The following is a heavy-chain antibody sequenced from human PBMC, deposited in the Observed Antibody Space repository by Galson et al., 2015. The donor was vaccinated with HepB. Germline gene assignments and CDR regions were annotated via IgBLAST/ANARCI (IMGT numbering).Heavy chain of an antibody. CDR2: IYSGGST. D-gene: IGHD6-19*01. CDR1: GFTVSSNY. CDR3: ARDSSGWASFGY. V-gene: IGHV3-66*01. J-gene: IGHJ4*02. Sequence: SLRLSCAASGFTVSSNYMSWVRQAPGKGLEWVSVIYSGGSTYYADSVKGRFTISRDNSKNTLYLQMNSLRAEDTAVYYCARDSSGWASFGYWGQGTLVTVSS.